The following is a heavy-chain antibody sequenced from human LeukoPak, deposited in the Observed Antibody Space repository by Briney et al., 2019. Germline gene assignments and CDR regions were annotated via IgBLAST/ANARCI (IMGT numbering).Heavy chain of an antibody. CDR3: AKDLRVTIYYGMDV. CDR2: ISSSSSYT. J-gene: IGHJ6*02. V-gene: IGHV3-11*05. Sequence: SGGSLRLSCAASGFTFSDYYMSWIRQAPGEGLEWVSYISSSSSYTNYADSVKGRFTISRDNAKNSLYLQMNSLRAEDTAVYYCAKDLRVTIYYGMDVWGQGTTVTVSS. D-gene: IGHD4-17*01. CDR1: GFTFSDYY.